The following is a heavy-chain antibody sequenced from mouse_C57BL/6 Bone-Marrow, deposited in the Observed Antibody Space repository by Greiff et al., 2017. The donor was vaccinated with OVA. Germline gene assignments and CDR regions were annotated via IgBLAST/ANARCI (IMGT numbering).Heavy chain of an antibody. Sequence: EVQLVESGAGLVKPGGSLKLSCAASGFTFSSYAMSWVSQTPEKRLEWVAYISSGGDYIYYEDTVKGRFTISRDNTRNTLYLQMSSLKSEDTAMYYCTRGSGAWFAYWGQGTLVTVSA. CDR2: ISSGGDYI. CDR1: GFTFSSYA. V-gene: IGHV5-9-1*02. CDR3: TRGSGAWFAY. J-gene: IGHJ3*01.